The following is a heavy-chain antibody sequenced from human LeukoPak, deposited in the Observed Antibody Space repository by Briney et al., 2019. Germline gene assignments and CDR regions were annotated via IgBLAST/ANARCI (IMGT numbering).Heavy chain of an antibody. J-gene: IGHJ3*02. V-gene: IGHV1-2*02. D-gene: IGHD5-18*01. Sequence: ASVKVSLKASGYTFTGYYMHWVRQAPGQGLEWMGWINPNSGGTNYAQKFQGRVTMTRDTSISTAYMELSRLRSDDTAVYYCAFGIQLWLRGARGAFDIWGQGTMVTVSS. CDR3: AFGIQLWLRGARGAFDI. CDR2: INPNSGGT. CDR1: GYTFTGYY.